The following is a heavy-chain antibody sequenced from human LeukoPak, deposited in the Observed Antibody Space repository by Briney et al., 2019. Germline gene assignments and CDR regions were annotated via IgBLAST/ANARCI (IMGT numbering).Heavy chain of an antibody. Sequence: GRSLRLSCAASGFTFSSYGMHWVRQAPGKGLEWVAVISYDGSNKYYADSVKGRFTISRDNSKNTLYLQMNSLRAEDTAVYYCARHGTQYSSSWYAVGVFDPWGQGTLVTVSS. CDR3: ARHGTQYSSSWYAVGVFDP. D-gene: IGHD6-13*01. V-gene: IGHV3-30*03. J-gene: IGHJ5*02. CDR2: ISYDGSNK. CDR1: GFTFSSYG.